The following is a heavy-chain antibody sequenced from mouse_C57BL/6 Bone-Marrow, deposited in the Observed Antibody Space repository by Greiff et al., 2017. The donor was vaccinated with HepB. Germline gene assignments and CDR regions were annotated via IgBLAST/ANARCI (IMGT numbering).Heavy chain of an antibody. CDR3: ARRMIYDGYYAWFAY. CDR2: ILPGSGST. J-gene: IGHJ3*01. D-gene: IGHD2-3*01. Sequence: QVQLQHSGAELMKPGASVKLSCKATGYTFTGYWIEWVKQRPGHGLEWIGEILPGSGSTNYNEKFKGKATFTADTSSNTAYMQLSSLTTEDSAIYYCARRMIYDGYYAWFAYWGQGTLVTVSA. CDR1: GYTFTGYW. V-gene: IGHV1-9*01.